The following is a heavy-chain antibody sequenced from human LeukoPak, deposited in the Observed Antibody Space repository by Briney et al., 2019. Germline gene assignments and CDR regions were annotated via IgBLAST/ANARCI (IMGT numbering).Heavy chain of an antibody. J-gene: IGHJ6*03. D-gene: IGHD3-16*01. CDR2: IYHSGST. CDR1: GGSFSGYY. Sequence: SETLSLTCAVYGGSFSGYYWSWLRQPPGKGLEWIGGIYHSGSTNYNPSLKSRVTISVDKSKNQFSLKLSSVTAADTAVYYCARIYVCGSYRNRYYYYMDVWGKGTTVTVSS. CDR3: ARIYVCGSYRNRYYYYMDV. V-gene: IGHV4-34*01.